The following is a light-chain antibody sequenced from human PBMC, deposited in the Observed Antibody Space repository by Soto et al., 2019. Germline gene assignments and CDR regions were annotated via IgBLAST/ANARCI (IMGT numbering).Light chain of an antibody. J-gene: IGLJ1*01. CDR1: GSDVGGYDY. V-gene: IGLV2-14*01. Sequence: QSVLTQPASVSGSPGQSITISCIGTGSDVGGYDYVSWYQHHPGKAPKVMIYEVTNRPSGVSNRFSGSKSGNTASLTISGLLAEDEADYYCSSYTSSSTYVFGTWTKVTV. CDR3: SSYTSSSTYV. CDR2: EVT.